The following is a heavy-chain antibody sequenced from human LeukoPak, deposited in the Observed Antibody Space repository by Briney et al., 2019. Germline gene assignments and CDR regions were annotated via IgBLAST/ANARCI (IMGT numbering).Heavy chain of an antibody. J-gene: IGHJ6*02. CDR3: ARDLGLVGYYYYGMDV. D-gene: IGHD2-2*01. V-gene: IGHV3-23*01. CDR2: ISGSGGST. CDR1: GFTFSSYA. Sequence: GGSLRLSCAASGFTFSSYAMSWVRQAPGEGLEWVSAISGSGGSTYYADSVKGRFTISRDNSKNTLYLQMNSLRAEDTAVYYCARDLGLVGYYYYGMDVWGQGTTVTVSS.